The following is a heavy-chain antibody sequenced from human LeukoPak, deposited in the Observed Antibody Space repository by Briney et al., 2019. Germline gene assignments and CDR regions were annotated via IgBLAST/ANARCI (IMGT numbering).Heavy chain of an antibody. V-gene: IGHV4-61*02. J-gene: IGHJ3*02. Sequence: PSETLSLTCTVSGVSISSGSYYWSWIRQPAGKGLEWIGRIYTSGSTNYNPSLKSRVTISVDTSKNQFSLKLSSVTAADTAIYYCARDYYGSGTYFPGAFDIWGQGTMVTVSS. CDR2: IYTSGST. CDR3: ARDYYGSGTYFPGAFDI. CDR1: GVSISSGSYY. D-gene: IGHD3-10*01.